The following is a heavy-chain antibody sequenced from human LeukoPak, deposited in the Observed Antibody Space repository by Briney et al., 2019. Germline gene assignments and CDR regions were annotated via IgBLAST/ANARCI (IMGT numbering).Heavy chain of an antibody. V-gene: IGHV4-34*01. Sequence: PSETLSLTCAVYGGSFSGYHWSWIRQPPGKGLEWIGEINHSGSTNYNPSLKSRVTISVDTSKNQFSLKLSSVTAADTAVYYCARYCSSTSCYANYFDYWGQGTLVTVSS. CDR1: GGSFSGYH. J-gene: IGHJ4*02. CDR3: ARYCSSTSCYANYFDY. CDR2: INHSGST. D-gene: IGHD2-2*01.